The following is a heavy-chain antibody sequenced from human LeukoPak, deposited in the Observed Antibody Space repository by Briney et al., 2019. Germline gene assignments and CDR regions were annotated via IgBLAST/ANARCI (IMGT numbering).Heavy chain of an antibody. J-gene: IGHJ4*02. CDR2: ISYDGSNK. CDR1: GFTFSSYA. Sequence: SGRSLRLSCAASGFTFSSYAMHWVRQAPGKGLEWVAVISYDGSNKYYADSVKGRFTISRDNSKNTLYLQMNSLRAEDTAVYYCAREEYGDPPGYWGQGTLVTVSS. CDR3: AREEYGDPPGY. V-gene: IGHV3-30-3*01. D-gene: IGHD4-17*01.